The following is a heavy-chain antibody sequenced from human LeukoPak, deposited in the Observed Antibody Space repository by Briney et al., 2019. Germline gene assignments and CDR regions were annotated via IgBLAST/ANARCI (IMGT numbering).Heavy chain of an antibody. V-gene: IGHV3-7*03. CDR3: ARDKPDYYGSGSSNWFDP. J-gene: IGHJ5*02. D-gene: IGHD3-10*01. Sequence: PGGSLRLSCAASGFTFDDYGMSWVRQAPGKGLEWVANIKQDGSEKYYVDSVKGRFTISRDNAKNSLYLQMNSLRAEDTAVYYCARDKPDYYGSGSSNWFDPWGQGTLVTVSS. CDR1: GFTFDDYG. CDR2: IKQDGSEK.